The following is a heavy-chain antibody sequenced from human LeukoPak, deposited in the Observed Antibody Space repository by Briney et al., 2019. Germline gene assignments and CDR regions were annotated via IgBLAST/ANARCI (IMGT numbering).Heavy chain of an antibody. CDR3: ARSRIQLWSRRGMDV. CDR1: GGSISSYY. CDR2: IYYSGST. V-gene: IGHV4-59*05. D-gene: IGHD5-18*01. J-gene: IGHJ6*02. Sequence: SETLSLTCTVSGGSISSYYWSWIRQPPGKGLEWIGSIYYSGSTYYNPSLKSRVTISVDTSKNQFSLKLSSVTAADTAVYYCARSRIQLWSRRGMDVWGQGTTVTVSS.